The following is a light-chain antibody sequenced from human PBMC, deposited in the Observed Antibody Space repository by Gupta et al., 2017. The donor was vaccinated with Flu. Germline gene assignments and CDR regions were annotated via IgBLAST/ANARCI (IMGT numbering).Light chain of an antibody. V-gene: IGKV3-11*01. Sequence: EIILTQSPAALSLSPGDTATLSCRASQSVKNSLAWYQQKPGQAPRLLIYDASNRASGVPARFRGSGSGTDFTLSISSLEPEDFGVYYCYQRGSGRTFGPGTQVDI. CDR1: QSVKNS. CDR2: DAS. CDR3: YQRGSGRT. J-gene: IGKJ3*01.